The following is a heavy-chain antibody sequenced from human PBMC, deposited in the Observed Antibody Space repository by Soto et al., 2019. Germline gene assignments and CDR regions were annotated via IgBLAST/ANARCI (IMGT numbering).Heavy chain of an antibody. D-gene: IGHD2-15*01. J-gene: IGHJ4*02. CDR3: AKRAGYCSGGSCGFDY. V-gene: IGHV3-23*01. Sequence: EVQLLESGGGLVQPGGSLRLSCAASGFTFSSYAMSWVHQAPGKGLEWVSAISGSGGSTYYADSVKGRFTISRDNSKKTLYLPMNSMRAEDTAVYYCAKRAGYCSGGSCGFDYLGQGTLVPVSS. CDR2: ISGSGGST. CDR1: GFTFSSYA.